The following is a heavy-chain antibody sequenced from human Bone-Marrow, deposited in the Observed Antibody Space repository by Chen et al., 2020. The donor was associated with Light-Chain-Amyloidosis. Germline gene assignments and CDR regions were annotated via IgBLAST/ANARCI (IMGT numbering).Heavy chain of an antibody. CDR2: INSGGSYI. V-gene: IGHV3-21*01. J-gene: IGHJ3*01. Sequence: EVQLVESGGGPVEPGGSLRLSCAASGFAFSYYSMNWVRPAPGKGLQSVPSINSGGSYIFYADSGKDRVPFSRDTAKTSLYLQMHALRAEDAAIYYCARDYLDFSNYGDALDVWGQGTMVTVSS. CDR1: GFAFSYYS. D-gene: IGHD4-4*01. CDR3: ARDYLDFSNYGDALDV.